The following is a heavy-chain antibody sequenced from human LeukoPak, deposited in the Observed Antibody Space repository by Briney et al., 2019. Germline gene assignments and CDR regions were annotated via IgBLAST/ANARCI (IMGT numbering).Heavy chain of an antibody. D-gene: IGHD3-3*01. CDR2: IIPIFGAA. Sequence: SVKASCKASGGTFSSYAISWVRQAPGQGLEWMGGIIPIFGAANYAQKFQGRVTITTDESTSTAYMELSSLRSEDTAVYYCARALYYDFWSGYYDAFDIWGQGTMVTVSS. CDR1: GGTFSSYA. J-gene: IGHJ3*02. V-gene: IGHV1-69*05. CDR3: ARALYYDFWSGYYDAFDI.